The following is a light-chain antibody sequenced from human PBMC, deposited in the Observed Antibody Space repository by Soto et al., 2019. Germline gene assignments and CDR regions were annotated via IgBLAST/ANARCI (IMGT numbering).Light chain of an antibody. J-gene: IGKJ2*01. CDR1: QSVTSGY. CDR3: HQYGSSNI. CDR2: SAS. V-gene: IGKV3-20*01. Sequence: EVVLTQSPGTLSLSPGERVTLSCRASQSVTSGYVAWYQQKPGQAPRLLIYSASSRAAGIPDRFSGSGYGTDFTLTITSLEPDDFAGYYWHQYGSSNIFGPWNTLEIK.